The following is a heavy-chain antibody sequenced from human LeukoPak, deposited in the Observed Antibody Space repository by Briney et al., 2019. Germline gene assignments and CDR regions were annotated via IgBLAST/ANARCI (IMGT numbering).Heavy chain of an antibody. CDR3: VKVAVQTQVVPAAIFFDY. J-gene: IGHJ4*02. V-gene: IGHV3-23*01. D-gene: IGHD2-2*01. CDR2: ISGSSAGI. CDR1: GFTFSNYA. Sequence: GGSLRLSCVTSGFTFSNYAMSWARQAPGKGLEWVSVISGSSAGIKYADSVKGRFTISRDNSKDTLYLQMNSLSAEDTAVYYCVKVAVQTQVVPAAIFFDYWGQGTLVTVSS.